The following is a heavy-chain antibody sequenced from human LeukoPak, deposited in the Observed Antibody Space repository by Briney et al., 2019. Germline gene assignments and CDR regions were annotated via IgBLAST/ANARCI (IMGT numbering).Heavy chain of an antibody. CDR3: ARAVSRVASFDN. D-gene: IGHD5-12*01. V-gene: IGHV4-34*01. CDR2: TDHSGST. CDR1: GGSFRGYY. J-gene: IGHJ4*02. Sequence: SETLSLTCAVYGGSFRGYYWSWIRQPPGKGLEWIGDTDHSGSTNYNPSLKSRVAISVDTSNHHFSLKLTSVTAADTAVYYCARAVSRVASFDNWGQGTLVTVSS.